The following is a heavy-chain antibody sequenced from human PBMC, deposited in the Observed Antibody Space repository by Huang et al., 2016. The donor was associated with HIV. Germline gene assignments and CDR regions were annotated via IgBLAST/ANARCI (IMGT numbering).Heavy chain of an antibody. J-gene: IGHJ6*02. D-gene: IGHD1-7*01. V-gene: IGHV3-7*01. CDR3: ATKTAAMDI. CDR2: IKQDESEK. Sequence: VESGGRLVQPGGSIGLSCVGSKFTFGAYWMSWVRQSPRKVLEWVANIKQDESEKYYVESVKGRFNISRDNAKKVLFLEMNNVRVEDTATYYCATKTAAMDIWGQGTTVTVS. CDR1: KFTFGAYW.